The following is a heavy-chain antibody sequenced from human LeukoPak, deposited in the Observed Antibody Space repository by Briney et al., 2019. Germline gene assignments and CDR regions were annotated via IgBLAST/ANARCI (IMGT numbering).Heavy chain of an antibody. D-gene: IGHD1-26*01. CDR1: GGSISSSNYY. CDR2: ISYSGST. V-gene: IGHV4-39*01. J-gene: IGHJ6*03. CDR3: ASKQWVYDYMDV. Sequence: PSETLSLTCTVSGGSISSSNYYWGRIPQPPGQGLEWFGSISYSGSTYYNPSLKSRVTIFVDTSKNQFSLKLSSVTAADTAVYYCASKQWVYDYMDVWGKGTTVTVSS.